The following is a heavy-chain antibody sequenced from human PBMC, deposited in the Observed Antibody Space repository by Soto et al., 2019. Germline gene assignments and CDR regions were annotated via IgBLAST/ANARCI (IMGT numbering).Heavy chain of an antibody. CDR3: ARQRTTVVTKAYFDH. J-gene: IGHJ4*02. CDR1: VDSISSRSYY. V-gene: IGHV4-39*01. CDR2: IYYSGST. D-gene: IGHD2-21*02. Sequence: SETLSLSCTFTVDSISSRSYYWGWIRQPRGKGLEWIGSIYYSGSTYNNPSLRSRVSMSIDTSKNQFSLKLSSVTATDTAVYYCARQRTTVVTKAYFDHWGQGAMVTVSS.